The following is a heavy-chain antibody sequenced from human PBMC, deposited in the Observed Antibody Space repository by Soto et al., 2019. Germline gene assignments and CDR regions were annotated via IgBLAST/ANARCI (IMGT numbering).Heavy chain of an antibody. J-gene: IGHJ4*02. CDR1: GFTSSTYS. CDR3: TRELRSGFFDLTDY. V-gene: IGHV3-48*02. Sequence: GGSLRLSCEASGFTSSTYSMNWVRQAPGKGLEWVSYISSSGSVIFYADSVRGRFTISRDNAKNSLYLQLNSLRDVDTAVYYCTRELRSGFFDLTDYWGQGTLVTVSS. CDR2: ISSSGSVI. D-gene: IGHD6-19*01.